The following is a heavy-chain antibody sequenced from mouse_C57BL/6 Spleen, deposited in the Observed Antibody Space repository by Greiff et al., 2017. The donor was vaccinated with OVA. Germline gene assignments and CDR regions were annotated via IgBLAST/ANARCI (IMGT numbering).Heavy chain of an antibody. V-gene: IGHV1-64*01. Sequence: QVQLQQPGAELVKPGASVKLSCKASGYTFTSYWMHWVKQRPGQGLEWIGMIHPNSGSTNYNEKFKSKATLTVDKSSSTAYMQLSSLTSEDSAVYYCTDSSGYGSWFAYWGQGTLVTVSA. CDR2: IHPNSGST. J-gene: IGHJ3*01. CDR3: TDSSGYGSWFAY. CDR1: GYTFTSYW. D-gene: IGHD3-2*02.